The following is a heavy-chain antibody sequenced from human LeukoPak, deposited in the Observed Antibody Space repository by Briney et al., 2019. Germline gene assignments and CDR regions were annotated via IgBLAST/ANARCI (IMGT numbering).Heavy chain of an antibody. D-gene: IGHD2/OR15-2a*01. CDR3: AKASIEEYFDY. V-gene: IGHV3-30*18. J-gene: IGHJ4*02. CDR2: ISYDGSNK. CDR1: GGSISSYY. Sequence: PSETLSLTCTVSGGSISSYYWSWIRQAPGKGLEWVAVISYDGSNKYYADSVKGRFTISRDNSKNTLYLQMNSLRAEDTAVYYCAKASIEEYFDYWGQGTLVTVSS.